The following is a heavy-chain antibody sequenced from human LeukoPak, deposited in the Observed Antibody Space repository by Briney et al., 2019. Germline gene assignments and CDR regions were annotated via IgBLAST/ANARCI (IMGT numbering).Heavy chain of an antibody. CDR1: GGTFSSYA. CDR3: ARDGYCSGGSCSRVYFDY. CDR2: IIPIFGTA. Sequence: SVKVSCKASGGTFSSYAISWVRQAPGQGLEWMGGIIPIFGTANYAQKFQGRVTITAGESTSTAYMELSSLRSEDTAVYYCARDGYCSGGSCSRVYFDYWGQGTLVTVSS. J-gene: IGHJ4*02. D-gene: IGHD2-15*01. V-gene: IGHV1-69*13.